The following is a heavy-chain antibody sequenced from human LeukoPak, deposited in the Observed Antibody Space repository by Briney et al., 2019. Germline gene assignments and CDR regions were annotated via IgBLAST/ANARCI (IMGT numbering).Heavy chain of an antibody. CDR3: VYHSGNY. V-gene: IGHV3-23*01. D-gene: IGHD3-10*01. CDR1: GFTISTYG. J-gene: IGHJ4*02. Sequence: PGGSLRLSCAASGFTISTYGMSWVRQAPGKGLEWVSSISGGTTYYADSVKGRFTISRDNSKNTVSLQMNSLRAEDTDCAKSVYHSGNYWGQGTLATVSS. CDR2: ISGGTT.